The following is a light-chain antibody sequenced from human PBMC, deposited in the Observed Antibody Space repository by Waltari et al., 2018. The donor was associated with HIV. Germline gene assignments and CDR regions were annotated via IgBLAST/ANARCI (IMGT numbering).Light chain of an antibody. CDR3: QSYDRSLSGYVV. CDR1: SSNIGAGFD. J-gene: IGLJ2*01. CDR2: GNS. V-gene: IGLV1-40*01. Sequence: QSLLTQPPSVSGAPGQRVTISGTGSSSNIGAGFDVHWYQQLPGTVPKLLIYGNSNRPSGVPHRFSGSKSGTSASLAITGLQAEDEADYYCQSYDRSLSGYVVFGGGTKLTVL.